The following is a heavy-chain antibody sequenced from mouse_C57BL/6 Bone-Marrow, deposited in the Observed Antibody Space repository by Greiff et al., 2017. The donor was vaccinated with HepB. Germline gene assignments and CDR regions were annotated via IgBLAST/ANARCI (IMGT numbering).Heavy chain of an antibody. J-gene: IGHJ4*01. D-gene: IGHD2-5*01. CDR1: GYTFTSYW. CDR3: ALYYSNYVDY. Sequence: QVQLQHPGAELVMPGASVKLSCKASGYTFTSYWMHWVKQRPGQGLEWIGEIDPSDSYTNYNQKFKGKSTLTVDKSSSTAYMQLSSLTSEDSAVYYCALYYSNYVDYWGQGTSVTVSS. V-gene: IGHV1-69*01. CDR2: IDPSDSYT.